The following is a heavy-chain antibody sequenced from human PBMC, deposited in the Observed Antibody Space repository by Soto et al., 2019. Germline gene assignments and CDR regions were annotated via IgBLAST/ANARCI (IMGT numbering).Heavy chain of an antibody. CDR1: GDSVSSNSAA. J-gene: IGHJ6*02. CDR2: TYYRSKWYN. Sequence: SQTLSLTCVISGDSVSSNSAAWNWIRQSPSRGLEWLGRTYYRSKWYNDYAVSVKSRITINPDTSKNQFSLQLNSVTPEDTAVYYCARDRESSSAYYYYGMDVWGQGTTVNVSS. CDR3: ARDRESSSAYYYYGMDV. V-gene: IGHV6-1*01. D-gene: IGHD6-13*01.